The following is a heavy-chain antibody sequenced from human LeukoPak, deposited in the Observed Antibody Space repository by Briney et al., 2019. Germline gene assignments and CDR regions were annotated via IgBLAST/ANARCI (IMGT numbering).Heavy chain of an antibody. J-gene: IGHJ4*02. V-gene: IGHV1-18*01. CDR3: ASSSLRYFDWLLDN. CDR1: GGTFSSYG. D-gene: IGHD3-9*01. Sequence: ASVKVSCKASGGTFSSYGISWVRQAPGQGLEWMGWISAYNGNTNYAQKLQGRVTMTTDTSTSTAYMELRSLRSDDTAVYYCASSSLRYFDWLLDNWGQGTLVTVSS. CDR2: ISAYNGNT.